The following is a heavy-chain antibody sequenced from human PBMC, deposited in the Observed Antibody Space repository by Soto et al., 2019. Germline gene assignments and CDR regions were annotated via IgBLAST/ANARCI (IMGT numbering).Heavy chain of an antibody. CDR1: GGSFSGYY. CDR3: ARGPRIAVAGRTFDY. V-gene: IGHV4-34*01. D-gene: IGHD6-19*01. Sequence: QVQLQQWGAGLLKPSETLSLTCAVYGGSFSGYYWSWIRQPPGKGLEWIGEINHSGSTNYNPSLKRRVTISVDTSKNQFSLKLSSVTAADTAVYYCARGPRIAVAGRTFDYWGQGTLVTVSS. CDR2: INHSGST. J-gene: IGHJ4*02.